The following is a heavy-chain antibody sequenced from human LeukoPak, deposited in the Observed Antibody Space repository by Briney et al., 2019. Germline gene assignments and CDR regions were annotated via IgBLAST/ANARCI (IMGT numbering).Heavy chain of an antibody. CDR3: ARGRWGGYSYGYLGSFNYYGMDV. CDR1: GYTFTSYD. CDR2: MNPNSGNT. D-gene: IGHD5-18*01. V-gene: IGHV1-8*01. J-gene: IGHJ6*02. Sequence: ASVKVSCKASGYTFTSYDINWVRQATGQGLEWRGWMNPNSGNTGYAQKFQGRVTMTRNTSISTAYMELSSLRSEDTAVYYCARGRWGGYSYGYLGSFNYYGMDVWGQGTTVTVSS.